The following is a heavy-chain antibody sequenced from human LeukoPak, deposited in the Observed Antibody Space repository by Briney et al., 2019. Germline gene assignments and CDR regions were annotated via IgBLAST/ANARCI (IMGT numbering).Heavy chain of an antibody. CDR1: GDSINKYY. V-gene: IGHV4-59*12. D-gene: IGHD6-19*01. J-gene: IGHJ4*02. CDR3: AREKTGVMLPRIAVAGPPLDY. Sequence: RTSETLSLTCTVSGDSINKYYWSWIRQAPGEGYEWIGYIYNTGSTNSNPSLKSRVTLSIDTSKNQFSLQLNSVTPEDTAVYYCAREKTGVMLPRIAVAGPPLDYWGQGTLVTVSS. CDR2: IYNTGST.